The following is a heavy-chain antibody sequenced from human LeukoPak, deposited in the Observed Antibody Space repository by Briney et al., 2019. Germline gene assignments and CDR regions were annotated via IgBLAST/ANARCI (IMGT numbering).Heavy chain of an antibody. Sequence: GGSLRLSCVASGFTFSSYWMHWVRQDPRKGLVWVSRINGDGRNINYADSVRGRFTISRDNAKNTLYLQMNSLRAEDTAVYYCARALFAGAFYGMDIWGQGTTVTVSS. CDR2: INGDGRNI. D-gene: IGHD3-10*01. CDR1: GFTFSSYW. CDR3: ARALFAGAFYGMDI. J-gene: IGHJ6*02. V-gene: IGHV3-74*01.